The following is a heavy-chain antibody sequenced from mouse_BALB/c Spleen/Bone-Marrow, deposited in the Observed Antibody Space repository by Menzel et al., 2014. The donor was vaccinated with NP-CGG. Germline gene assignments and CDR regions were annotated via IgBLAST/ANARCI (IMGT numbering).Heavy chain of an antibody. Sequence: DVKLQESGAELVKPGASVKLSCTASGFNIKDTYMHWVKQRPEQGLEWIGRIDPANGNTKYDPKFQGKATITADTSSNTAYLQLSSLTSEDTAVYYCARYSYGSRGYYFDYWGQGTTLTVSS. D-gene: IGHD1-1*01. CDR1: GFNIKDTY. J-gene: IGHJ2*01. CDR3: ARYSYGSRGYYFDY. CDR2: IDPANGNT. V-gene: IGHV14-3*02.